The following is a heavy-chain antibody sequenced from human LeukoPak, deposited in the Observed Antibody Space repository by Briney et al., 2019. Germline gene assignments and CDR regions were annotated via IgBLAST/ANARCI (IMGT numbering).Heavy chain of an antibody. J-gene: IGHJ6*03. CDR3: ARGRVSSSTWYSTYYYFFYMDF. D-gene: IGHD6-13*01. CDR1: GGSISNYY. Sequence: PSETLSLTCTVSGGSISNYYWSWIRQSPVKGLEWIGFIYYSGSTNYNPSLKSRVTISVDTSKNQFSLRLRSVTAADTAVYFCARGRVSSSTWYSTYYYFFYMDFWGKGTTVTVSS. CDR2: IYYSGST. V-gene: IGHV4-59*01.